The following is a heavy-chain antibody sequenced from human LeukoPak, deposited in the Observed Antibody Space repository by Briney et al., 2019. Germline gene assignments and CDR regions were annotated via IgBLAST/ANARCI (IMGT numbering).Heavy chain of an antibody. J-gene: IGHJ2*01. Sequence: GGSLRVSCAVSAFPFSNYWMRWVRQAPGKGLEWVANINEDGSEIYYVDSVKGRFTIPRDNAKNSLYLQINRVRADDTAVYYCARDQGSMIVVRPTNWYFDLWGPGT. V-gene: IGHV3-7*01. CDR1: AFPFSNYW. CDR2: INEDGSEI. D-gene: IGHD3-22*01. CDR3: ARDQGSMIVVRPTNWYFDL.